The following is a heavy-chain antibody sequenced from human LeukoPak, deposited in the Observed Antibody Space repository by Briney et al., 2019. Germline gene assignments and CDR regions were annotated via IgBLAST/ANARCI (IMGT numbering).Heavy chain of an antibody. CDR2: IAPNSGGT. Sequence: GASVKVSCKASGYTFTGYHMHWVRQAPGQGLEWMGWIAPNSGGTSYVQKFQGRVTMTRDTSISTAYMEVSRLRSDDTAVYYCAREYSSSSGRLYDYWGQGTLVTVSS. CDR3: AREYSSSSGRLYDY. V-gene: IGHV1-2*02. D-gene: IGHD6-6*01. J-gene: IGHJ4*02. CDR1: GYTFTGYH.